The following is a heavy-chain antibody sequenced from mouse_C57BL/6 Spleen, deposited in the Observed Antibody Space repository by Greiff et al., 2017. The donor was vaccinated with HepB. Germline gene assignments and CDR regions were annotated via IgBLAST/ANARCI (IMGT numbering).Heavy chain of an antibody. CDR3: ARYDYDANFDY. CDR2: IYLGNGYT. D-gene: IGHD2-4*01. Sequence: EVQLQESGAELVRPGSSVKMSCKTSGYTFTSYGINWVKQRPGQGLEWIGYIYLGNGYTEYNEKFKGKATLTSDKSSSTAYMQLSSLTSEDSAIYFCARYDYDANFDYWGQGTTLTVSS. CDR1: GYTFTSYG. J-gene: IGHJ2*01. V-gene: IGHV1-58*01.